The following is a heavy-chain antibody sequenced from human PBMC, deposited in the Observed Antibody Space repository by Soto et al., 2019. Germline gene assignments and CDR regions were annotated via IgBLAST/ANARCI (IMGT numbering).Heavy chain of an antibody. J-gene: IGHJ4*02. CDR2: ISSSSSYI. D-gene: IGHD3-10*01. CDR1: GFTFSSYS. Sequence: GGSLRLSCAASGFTFSSYSMNWVRQAPGKGLEWVSSISSSSSYIYYADSVKGRFTISRDNAKNSLYLQMNSLRAEDTAVYYCAREFGELWPELDYWGQGTLVTVSS. V-gene: IGHV3-21*01. CDR3: AREFGELWPELDY.